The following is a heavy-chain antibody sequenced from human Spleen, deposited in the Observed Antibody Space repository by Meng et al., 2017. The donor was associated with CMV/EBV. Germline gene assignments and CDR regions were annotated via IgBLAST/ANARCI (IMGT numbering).Heavy chain of an antibody. CDR3: ARGGVYFDY. CDR1: GLTFSSYA. Sequence: GESLKISCAASGLTFSSYAMHWVRQAPGKGLEYVSAIGSNGVSTFYADSVKGRFTISRDNAKNSLYLQMNSLRAEDTAVYYCARGGVYFDYWGQGTLVTVSS. V-gene: IGHV3-64*02. J-gene: IGHJ4*02. CDR2: IGSNGVST. D-gene: IGHD3-16*01.